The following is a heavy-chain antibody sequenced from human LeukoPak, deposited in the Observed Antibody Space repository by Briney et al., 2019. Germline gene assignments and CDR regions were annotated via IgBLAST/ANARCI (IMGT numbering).Heavy chain of an antibody. CDR1: GYALTELS. CDR2: FDPEDGEI. J-gene: IGHJ4*02. V-gene: IGHV1-24*01. Sequence: ASVKVSCKVSGYALTELSTHWVRQAPGKGLEWMGGFDPEDGEIVYAQNFQGRVTMTEDTSTDTAYMELSSLRSEDTAIYYCATANRLTRDSSGYYPDSWGQGTLVTVSS. CDR3: ATANRLTRDSSGYYPDS. D-gene: IGHD3-22*01.